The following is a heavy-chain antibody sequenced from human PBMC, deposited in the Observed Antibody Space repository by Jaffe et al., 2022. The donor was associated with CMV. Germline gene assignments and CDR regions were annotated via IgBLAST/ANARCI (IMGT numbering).Heavy chain of an antibody. CDR1: GGSISNYY. CDR2: IHYTGST. V-gene: IGHV4-59*01. CDR3: ARQAFSYSSGWSDFDY. D-gene: IGHD6-19*01. J-gene: IGHJ4*02. Sequence: QVQLQESGPGLVKPSETLSLTCSVSGGSISNYYWNWIRQPPGKGLDWIGYIHYTGSTNYNPSLKSRVTISLDTSKNQFSLKLSSVTAADTAVYYCARQAFSYSSGWSDFDYWGQGTLVTVSP.